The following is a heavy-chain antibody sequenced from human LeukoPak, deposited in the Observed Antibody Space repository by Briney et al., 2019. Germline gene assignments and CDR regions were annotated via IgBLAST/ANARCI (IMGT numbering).Heavy chain of an antibody. CDR3: RDPFDY. J-gene: IGHJ4*02. D-gene: IGHD2/OR15-2a*01. Sequence: GSLRLSCAASGFTFSSYGMHWVRQAPGKGLEWVAVMSFDGSHTYYADSVKGRFTISRDNSKNTLYLQMNSLRVEDTAVYYCRDPFDYWGQGTLVTVSS. CDR2: MSFDGSHT. V-gene: IGHV3-30*03. CDR1: GFTFSSYG.